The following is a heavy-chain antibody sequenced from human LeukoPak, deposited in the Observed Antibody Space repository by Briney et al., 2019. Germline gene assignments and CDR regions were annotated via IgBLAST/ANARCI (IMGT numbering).Heavy chain of an antibody. D-gene: IGHD2-15*01. CDR1: GFSFSSFW. CDR3: ARPRRIVVDDAFDI. J-gene: IGHJ3*02. V-gene: IGHV3-74*01. CDR2: INSDGRTT. Sequence: GGSLRLSCAASGFSFSSFWMHWVRQVPGKGLVWVSGINSDGRTTGYADSVKGRFTISRDNAKNTVSLQMNSLRAEDTAVYYCARPRRIVVDDAFDIWGQGTMVTVSS.